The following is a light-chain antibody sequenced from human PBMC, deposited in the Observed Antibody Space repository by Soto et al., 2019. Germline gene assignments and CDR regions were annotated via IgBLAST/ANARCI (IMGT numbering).Light chain of an antibody. CDR1: QSISSW. CDR3: QQHNSYSPWT. J-gene: IGKJ1*01. Sequence: SQMTQSPSTLSASVGDRVTITCRASQSISSWLAWYQQKPGKAPKLLIYKASSLESGVPSRFSGSGSGTEFTLTISSLQPDDFATYYCQQHNSYSPWTFGQGTKVEIK. V-gene: IGKV1-5*03. CDR2: KAS.